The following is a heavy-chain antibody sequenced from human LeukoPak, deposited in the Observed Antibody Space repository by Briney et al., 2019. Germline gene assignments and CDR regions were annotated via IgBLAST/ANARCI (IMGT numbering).Heavy chain of an antibody. CDR3: AKSFDGSGYYSFHH. D-gene: IGHD3-22*01. J-gene: IGHJ1*01. V-gene: IGHV3-74*01. CDR1: GFTFSSHW. CDR2: INSDGSRV. Sequence: GGSLRLSCAASGFTFSSHWMHWVRQDPGKGLVWVSRINSDGSRVNYADSAKGRFTISRDNAKNTLYLQMNSLRAEDTAVYYCAKSFDGSGYYSFHHWGQGTQVTVSS.